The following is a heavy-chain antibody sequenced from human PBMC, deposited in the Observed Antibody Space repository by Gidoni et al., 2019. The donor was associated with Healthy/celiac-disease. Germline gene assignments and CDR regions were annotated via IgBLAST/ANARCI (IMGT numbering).Heavy chain of an antibody. CDR2: ISYDGSNK. Sequence: QVQLVESGGGVVMPGRSRSVSGAASGFTFGSYARHWVRQAPGQGLEGVAVISYDGSNKYYAASVKGRFTISRDNSKNTLSLQMNSLRAEDTAVYYCASLKLGYCSGGSCYPGGDYWGQGTLVTVSS. CDR1: GFTFGSYA. CDR3: ASLKLGYCSGGSCYPGGDY. D-gene: IGHD2-15*01. J-gene: IGHJ4*02. V-gene: IGHV3-30-3*01.